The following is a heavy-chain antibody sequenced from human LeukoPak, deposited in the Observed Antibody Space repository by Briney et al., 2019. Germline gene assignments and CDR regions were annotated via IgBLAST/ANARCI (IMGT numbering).Heavy chain of an antibody. CDR1: GFRFNNYG. Sequence: PGGSLRLSCTAFGFRFNNYGMQWVRQTPGKGLEWLTVISCDGGTQYYADSVKGRFTISRDDSKNTLYLQMNSLRAEGTAVYYCARVGYSYHSAPNYWGQGTLVTVSS. D-gene: IGHD5-18*01. CDR3: ARVGYSYHSAPNY. CDR2: ISCDGGTQ. V-gene: IGHV3-30*03. J-gene: IGHJ4*02.